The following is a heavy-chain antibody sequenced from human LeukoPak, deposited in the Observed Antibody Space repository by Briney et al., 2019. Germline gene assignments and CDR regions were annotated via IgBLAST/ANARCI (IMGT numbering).Heavy chain of an antibody. Sequence: ASVKVSCKASGYTFTGYYMHWVRQAPGQGLEWMGWINPNSGGTNYAQKFQGRVTMTRDTSISTAYMELSGLRSDDTAVYYCARDSPTDPPSIVVVPAAIGSVGYWGQGTLVTVSS. CDR3: ARDSPTDPPSIVVVPAAIGSVGY. V-gene: IGHV1-2*02. CDR1: GYTFTGYY. J-gene: IGHJ4*02. D-gene: IGHD2-2*01. CDR2: INPNSGGT.